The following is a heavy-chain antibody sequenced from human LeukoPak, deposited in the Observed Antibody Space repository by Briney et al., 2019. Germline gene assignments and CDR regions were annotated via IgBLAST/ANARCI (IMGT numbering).Heavy chain of an antibody. Sequence: SVKVSCKASGGTFSSYATSWVRQAPGQGLEWMGGIIPIFGTANYAQKFQGRVTITADESTSTAYMELSSLRSEDTAVYYCARPPYHYGDYGSYYYYGMDVWGQGTTVTVSS. J-gene: IGHJ6*02. CDR3: ARPPYHYGDYGSYYYYGMDV. V-gene: IGHV1-69*13. CDR2: IIPIFGTA. D-gene: IGHD4-17*01. CDR1: GGTFSSYA.